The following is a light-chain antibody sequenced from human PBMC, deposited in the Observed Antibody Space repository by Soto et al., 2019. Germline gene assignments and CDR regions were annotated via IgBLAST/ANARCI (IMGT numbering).Light chain of an antibody. J-gene: IGLJ1*01. CDR1: SSDVGGYNY. V-gene: IGLV2-14*01. Sequence: QSVLTQPASVSGSPGQSITISCTGTSSDVGGYNYVSWYQRHPGKAPRPMIYEVSNRPSGVSNRFSGSKSGNTASLTISGLQAEDEADYYCSSYTSSSTYVFGTGTKVTVL. CDR3: SSYTSSSTYV. CDR2: EVS.